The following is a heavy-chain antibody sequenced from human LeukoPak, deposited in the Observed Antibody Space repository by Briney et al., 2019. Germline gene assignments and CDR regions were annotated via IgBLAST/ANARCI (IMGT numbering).Heavy chain of an antibody. CDR1: GYTFTGYY. J-gene: IGHJ4*02. D-gene: IGHD6-13*01. CDR3: ARAPGTIAARDY. Sequence: ASVKVSCKTSGYTFTGYYMHWVRQAPGQGLEWMGWINPNSGGTNYAQKFQGRVTLTRDTSISTAYMELSRLRSDDTAVYYCARAPGTIAARDYWGQGTLVTVSS. V-gene: IGHV1-2*02. CDR2: INPNSGGT.